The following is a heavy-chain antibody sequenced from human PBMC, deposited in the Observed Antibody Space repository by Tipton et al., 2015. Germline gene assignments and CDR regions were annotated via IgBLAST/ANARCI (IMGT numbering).Heavy chain of an antibody. J-gene: IGHJ4*01. D-gene: IGHD3-3*01. CDR1: GGSITSYY. Sequence: TLSLTCNVSGGSITSYYWSWIRQPPGKGLEWIGYIYYSGSTEYSPSLKSRVTISVDSSKTQLSLKLRSVTAADTAVYYCARFRFDYFDYWGHGTLVTVSS. V-gene: IGHV4-59*01. CDR3: ARFRFDYFDY. CDR2: IYYSGST.